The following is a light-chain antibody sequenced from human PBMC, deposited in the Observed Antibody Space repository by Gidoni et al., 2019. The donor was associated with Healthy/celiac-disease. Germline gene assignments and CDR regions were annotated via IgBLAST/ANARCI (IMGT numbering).Light chain of an antibody. CDR3: QQRSNWPPMYT. CDR1: QSVSSY. V-gene: IGKV3-11*01. J-gene: IGKJ2*01. CDR2: DAS. Sequence: EIVLTQSPATLSLSPGERATLSCRASQSVSSYLAWYQQKPGQAPRLLIYDASNRATGIPARFSGGRSGTDFTLTIRSLEPEDFAVYYCQQRSNWPPMYTFGQGTKLEIK.